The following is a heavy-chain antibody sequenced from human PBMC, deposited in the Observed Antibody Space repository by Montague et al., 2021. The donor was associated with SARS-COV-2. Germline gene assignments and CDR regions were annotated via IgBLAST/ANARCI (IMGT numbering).Heavy chain of an antibody. D-gene: IGHD2-21*01. CDR2: ISYDGSNK. J-gene: IGHJ4*02. V-gene: IGHV3-30*04. Sequence: SLRLSCAASGFTFSSYVMHWVRQAPGKGLEWVAVISYDGSNKYYADSVKGRFTISRDNSKNTLYLQMNSLRAEDTAVYYCARGFRGGYCTFDYWGQGTLVTVSS. CDR1: GFTFSSYV. CDR3: ARGFRGGYCTFDY.